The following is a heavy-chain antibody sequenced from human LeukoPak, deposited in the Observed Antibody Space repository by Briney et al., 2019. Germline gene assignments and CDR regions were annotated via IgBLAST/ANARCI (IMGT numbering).Heavy chain of an antibody. V-gene: IGHV3-21*01. CDR2: ISSSGAYI. Sequence: GGSLRLSCAASGFTFSTYSMNWVRQAPGKGLECVSSISSSGAYIYYADSVKGRFTISRDNAKKSLYLQMNSLRAEDAAIYYCVGNYYDSSGLDYWGQGTLVTVSS. J-gene: IGHJ4*02. CDR3: VGNYYDSSGLDY. CDR1: GFTFSTYS. D-gene: IGHD3-22*01.